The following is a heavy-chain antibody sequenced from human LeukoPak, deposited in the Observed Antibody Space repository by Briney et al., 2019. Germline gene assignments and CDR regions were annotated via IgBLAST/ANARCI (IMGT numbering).Heavy chain of an antibody. CDR1: GGSINNYY. J-gene: IGHJ6*02. D-gene: IGHD3-10*01. V-gene: IGHV4-59*01. CDR3: ARVFWFTYGHGGYCYGMDV. CDR2: IYHRGNS. Sequence: SETLSLTCTVSGGSINNYYWSWIRQPLGLGLEWIGYIYHRGNSNYNPSLKSRVAMSADTSKNQFSLRLGSVTAADTAVYYCARVFWFTYGHGGYCYGMDVWGQGTTVTVSS.